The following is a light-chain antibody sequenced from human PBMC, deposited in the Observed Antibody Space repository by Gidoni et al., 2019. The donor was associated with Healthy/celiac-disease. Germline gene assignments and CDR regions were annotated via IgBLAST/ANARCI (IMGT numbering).Light chain of an antibody. CDR1: QSLVTF. V-gene: IGKV3-11*01. CDR2: GAS. Sequence: EIVLTQSPATLSLSPGERATLSCRASQSLVTFFVWYQHKPGQAPRLLIYGASTRSTGVPARCSGAGSGTDFTLTIASLGPEDFAIYYCQQRGRWPLTFGGGTRVEI. J-gene: IGKJ4*01. CDR3: QQRGRWPLT.